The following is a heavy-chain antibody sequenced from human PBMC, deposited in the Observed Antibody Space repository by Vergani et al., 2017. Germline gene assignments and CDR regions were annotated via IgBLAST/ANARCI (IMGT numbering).Heavy chain of an antibody. CDR1: GFRVTTYY. J-gene: IGHJ4*01. CDR3: TRSECSGTTCYGHVFDR. CDR2: IKSDGRT. V-gene: IGHV3-66*02. Sequence: EVELLESGGGLAQPGGSLRVSCSASGFRVTTYYMSWVRQAPGKGLEWVSVIKSDGRTSYAESVRGRFTISRDTSRNAVYLQMNILRVEDTGVYYCTRSECSGTTCYGHVFDRWGHGILVTVSS. D-gene: IGHD2-15*01.